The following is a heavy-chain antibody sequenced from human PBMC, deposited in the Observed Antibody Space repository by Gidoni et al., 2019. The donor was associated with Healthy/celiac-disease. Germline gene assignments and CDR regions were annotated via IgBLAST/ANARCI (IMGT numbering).Heavy chain of an antibody. CDR2: IYYSGST. CDR3: GLLFSSTYFDY. D-gene: IGHD2-15*01. V-gene: IGHV4-39*01. Sequence: QLQLQESGPGLVKPSETLSLTCTVSGGSISSSSYYGGWIRQPPGKGLEWIGSIYYSGSTYYNPSLKSRVTISVDTSKNQFSLKLSSVTAADTAVYYCGLLFSSTYFDYWGQGTLVTVSS. CDR1: GGSISSSSYY. J-gene: IGHJ4*02.